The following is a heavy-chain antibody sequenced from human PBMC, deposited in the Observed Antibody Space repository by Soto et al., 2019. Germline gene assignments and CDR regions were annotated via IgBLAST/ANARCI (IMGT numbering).Heavy chain of an antibody. D-gene: IGHD3-3*01. CDR2: IYSGGST. J-gene: IGHJ4*02. CDR3: AKDQSGYDFWSGYWASSYFDY. CDR1: RFTFSSNY. V-gene: IGHV3-66*01. Sequence: GGSLRLSCVGSRFTFSSNYMSWVRQAPGKGLEWVSVIYSGGSTYYADAVKGRFTISRDNSKNTLYLQMNSLRAEDTAVYYCAKDQSGYDFWSGYWASSYFDYWGQGTLVTVSS.